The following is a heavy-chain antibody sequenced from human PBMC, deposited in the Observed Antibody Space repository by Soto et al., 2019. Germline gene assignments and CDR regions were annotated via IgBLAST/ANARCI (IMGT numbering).Heavy chain of an antibody. D-gene: IGHD1-26*01. J-gene: IGHJ5*02. CDR1: GGSISSYH. V-gene: IGHV4-59*01. CDR2: VFYTGST. Sequence: SETLSLTCTVSGGSISSYHWSWIRQSPGKGLEWIGYVFYTGSTKYNPALKRRVTISVNTSKNQFSLKLSSVSAADTGLYYCARSYSGTFYGYDTWGQGILVTVPQ. CDR3: ARSYSGTFYGYDT.